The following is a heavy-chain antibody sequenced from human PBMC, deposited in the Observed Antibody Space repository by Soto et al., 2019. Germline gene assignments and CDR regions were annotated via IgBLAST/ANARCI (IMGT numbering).Heavy chain of an antibody. CDR2: IIPILGIA. CDR3: ARDYYASSGYLNWFDP. CDR1: GGTFSSYT. D-gene: IGHD3-22*01. V-gene: IGHV1-69*08. Sequence: QVQLVQSGAEVKKPGSSVKVSCKASGGTFSSYTISWERQAPGQGLEGMGRIIPILGIANYAQKFQGRDTITADKSTSTAYMELSSLRSEDTAVDDCARDYYASSGYLNWFDPWGQGTLVTVSS. J-gene: IGHJ5*02.